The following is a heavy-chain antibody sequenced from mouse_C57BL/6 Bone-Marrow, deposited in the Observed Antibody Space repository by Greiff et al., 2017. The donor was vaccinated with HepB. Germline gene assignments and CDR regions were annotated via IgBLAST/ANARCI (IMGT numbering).Heavy chain of an antibody. V-gene: IGHV5-9*01. D-gene: IGHD2-5*01. Sequence: DVKLVESGGGLVKPGGSLKLSCAASGFTFSSYTMSWVRQTPEKRLEWVATISGGGGNTYYPDSVKGRFTISRDNAKNTLYLQMSSLRSEDTALYYCAREKIVTTFYAMDYWGQGTSVTVSS. CDR1: GFTFSSYT. CDR2: ISGGGGNT. CDR3: AREKIVTTFYAMDY. J-gene: IGHJ4*01.